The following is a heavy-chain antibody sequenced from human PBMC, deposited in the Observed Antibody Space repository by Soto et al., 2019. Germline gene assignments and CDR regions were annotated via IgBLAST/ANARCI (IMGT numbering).Heavy chain of an antibody. CDR1: YGSFSGYY. Sequence: PFQPLSVPWCVDYGSFSGYYWSWILKNPGKELEWIGEINHSGSTNYNPSLKSRVTISVDTSKNQFSLKLSSVTAADTAVYYCARCSSSWYGGWFEPWGQGTLVTVSS. J-gene: IGHJ5*02. D-gene: IGHD6-13*01. CDR2: INHSGST. V-gene: IGHV4-34*01. CDR3: ARCSSSWYGGWFEP.